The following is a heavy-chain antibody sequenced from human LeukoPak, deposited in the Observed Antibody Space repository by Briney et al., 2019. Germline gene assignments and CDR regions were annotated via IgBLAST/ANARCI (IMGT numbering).Heavy chain of an antibody. CDR2: INGDGSST. CDR1: GFTFSSYW. V-gene: IGHV3-74*01. J-gene: IGHJ4*02. Sequence: GGSLRLSCAASGFTFSSYWMHWVRQAPGKGLVWVSRINGDGSSTAYADSVKGRFTISRDNAKNTLYLQMNSLTAEDTAVYYCANSAAVGTFYWGQGALVTVSS. D-gene: IGHD6-13*01. CDR3: ANSAAVGTFY.